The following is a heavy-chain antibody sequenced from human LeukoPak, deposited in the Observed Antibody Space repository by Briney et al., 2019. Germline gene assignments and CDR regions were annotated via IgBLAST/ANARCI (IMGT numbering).Heavy chain of an antibody. J-gene: IGHJ6*02. CDR2: MNPNSGNT. CDR3: ARGGCTSCYYYYYGIDV. V-gene: IGHV1-8*01. CDR1: GYTFTSYD. Sequence: ASVKVSCKASGYTFTSYDINWVRQATGQGLEWMGWMNPNSGNTGYAQKFQGRVTMTRNTSISTAYMELSSQRSEDTAVYYCARGGCTSCYYYYYGIDVWGQGTTVTVS. D-gene: IGHD2-2*01.